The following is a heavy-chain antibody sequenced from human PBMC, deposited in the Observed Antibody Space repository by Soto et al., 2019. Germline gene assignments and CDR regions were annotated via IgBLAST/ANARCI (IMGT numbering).Heavy chain of an antibody. V-gene: IGHV3-15*01. J-gene: IGHJ6*02. CDR3: TTNPPGDGYTNYLYYTLDG. D-gene: IGHD4-4*01. CDR2: IKSRSDGGTA. CDR1: GFTFENAW. Sequence: DVHLVESGGGSVKPGGSLRLSCVASGFTFENAWMTWVRQPPGKGLEWVGHIKSRSDGGTAEYAATVQGRFTISRDDSKDTVYLQMDSLQGEDTAVYFCTTNPPGDGYTNYLYYTLDGWGQGTAVNVSS.